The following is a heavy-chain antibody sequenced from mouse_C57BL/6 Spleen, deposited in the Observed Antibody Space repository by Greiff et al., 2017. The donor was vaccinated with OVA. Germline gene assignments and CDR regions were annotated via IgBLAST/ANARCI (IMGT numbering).Heavy chain of an antibody. CDR2: IYPGNSDT. J-gene: IGHJ2*01. V-gene: IGHV1-5*01. Sequence: VHVKQSGTVLARPGASVKMSCKTSGYTFTSYWMHWVKQRPGQGLEWIGAIYPGNSDTSYNQKFKGKAKLTAVTSASTAYMELSSLTNEDSAVYYCTRPKTAQATYFDYWGQGTTLTVSS. D-gene: IGHD3-2*02. CDR1: GYTFTSYW. CDR3: TRPKTAQATYFDY.